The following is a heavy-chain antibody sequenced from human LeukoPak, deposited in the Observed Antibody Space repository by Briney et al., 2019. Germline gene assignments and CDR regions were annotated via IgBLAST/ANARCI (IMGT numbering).Heavy chain of an antibody. D-gene: IGHD3-22*01. CDR2: ISSSGSTI. J-gene: IGHJ4*02. CDR1: GFTFSDYY. V-gene: IGHV3-11*04. CDR3: ARVHSGFYYDNSGYYYYFDY. Sequence: PGGSLRLSCAASGFTFSDYYMSWIRQAPGKGLEWVSYISSSGSTIYYADSVKGRFTISRDNAKNSLYLQMNSLRAEDTAVYYCARVHSGFYYDNSGYYYYFDYWGQGTLVTVSS.